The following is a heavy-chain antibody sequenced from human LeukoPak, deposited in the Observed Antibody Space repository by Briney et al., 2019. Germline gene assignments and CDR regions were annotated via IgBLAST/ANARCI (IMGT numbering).Heavy chain of an antibody. D-gene: IGHD1-1*01. CDR2: ISGSGAVI. CDR1: GFSFSNYE. J-gene: IGHJ5*02. Sequence: GGSLRLSCVASGFSFSNYELNWVRQPPGKGLEWVSYISGSGAVIYYADSVKGRFTVSRDIAKNSLYLQMNSLRAEDTALYYCARKTPGTVYFDPRGQGTLVTVSS. CDR3: ARKTPGTVYFDP. V-gene: IGHV3-48*03.